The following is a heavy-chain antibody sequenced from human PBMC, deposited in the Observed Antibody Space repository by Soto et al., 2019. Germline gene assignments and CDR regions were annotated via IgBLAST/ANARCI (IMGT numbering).Heavy chain of an antibody. CDR2: TYYRSKWYN. J-gene: IGHJ6*02. V-gene: IGHV6-1*01. D-gene: IGHD2-2*02. CDR1: ADSVSSNSAA. Sequence: PPQTLSLTCAISADSVSSNSAAWNWIRQSTSRGLEWLGRTYYRSKWYNDYAVSVKSRITINPDTSKNQFSLQLNSVTPEDTAVYYCARVYCSSTTCFTYYYYGMDVWGQGTTVTVSS. CDR3: ARVYCSSTTCFTYYYYGMDV.